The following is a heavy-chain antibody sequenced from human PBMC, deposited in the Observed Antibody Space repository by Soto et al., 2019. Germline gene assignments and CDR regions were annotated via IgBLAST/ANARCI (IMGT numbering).Heavy chain of an antibody. CDR3: ARGSYYDSSGYFFFDY. CDR2: INPNSGGT. V-gene: IGHV1-2*02. J-gene: IGHJ4*02. CDR1: GYTFTGYY. D-gene: IGHD3-22*01. Sequence: ASVKVSCKASGYTFTGYYMHWVQQAPGQGLEWMGWINPNSGGTNYAQKFQGRVTMTRDTSISTAYMELSRLRSDDTAVYYCARGSYYDSSGYFFFDYWGQGTLVTVSS.